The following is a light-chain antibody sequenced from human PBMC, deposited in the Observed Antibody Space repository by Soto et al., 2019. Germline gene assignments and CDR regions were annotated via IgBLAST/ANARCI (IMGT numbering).Light chain of an antibody. CDR1: QSVSNN. V-gene: IGKV3-20*01. CDR3: QQYGSSPIT. Sequence: EIVMTQSPATLSVSPGERATLSCRASQSVSNNLAWYQQRPGQAPSLLIHDTSSRAIGIPDRLSGSKSGTNFTLTIRRMEPEDVGMYYCQQYGSSPITFGQGTRLEIK. J-gene: IGKJ5*01. CDR2: DTS.